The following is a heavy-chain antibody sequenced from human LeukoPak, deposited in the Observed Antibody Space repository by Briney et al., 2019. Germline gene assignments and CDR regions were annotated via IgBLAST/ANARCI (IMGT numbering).Heavy chain of an antibody. D-gene: IGHD3-22*01. CDR1: GGSMTNYY. V-gene: IGHV4-59*01. J-gene: IGHJ5*02. CDR2: IFYTGNT. CDR3: ARGLVVGAGRFDP. Sequence: SETLSLTCTVSGGSMTNYYWSWIWQTPRKGLEWMGYIFYTGNTDYNPSLKSRLTISVDTSKNQFSLNLRSVTTADTGVYFCARGLVVGAGRFDPWGQGTLAIVSS.